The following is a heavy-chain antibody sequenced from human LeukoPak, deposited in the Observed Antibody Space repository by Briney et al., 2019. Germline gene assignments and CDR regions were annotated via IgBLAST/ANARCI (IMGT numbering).Heavy chain of an antibody. CDR3: ARSGYYGSGNTHILHSGRFLEFDP. V-gene: IGHV1-3*03. Sequence: ASVKVSCKASGYTFTSYAMHWVRQAPGQRLEWMGWINAGNGNTKYSQEFQGRVTITRDTSASTAYMELSSLRSEDMAVYYCARSGYYGSGNTHILHSGRFLEFDPWGQGTLVTVSS. CDR2: INAGNGNT. CDR1: GYTFTSYA. D-gene: IGHD3-10*01. J-gene: IGHJ5*02.